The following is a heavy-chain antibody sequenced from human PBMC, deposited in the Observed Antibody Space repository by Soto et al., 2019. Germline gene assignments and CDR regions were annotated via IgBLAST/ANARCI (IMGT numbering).Heavy chain of an antibody. Sequence: EVQLVESGGGLAQPGGSLRLYCAASGFTFSSYGVNWVRQAPGKGLEWVSNIWSASNINYADSVKGRFTVYRDNAKNSMSLQMNGLRDEYTAVYYCVRDYSFGFDDLGQGILVTVSS. CDR3: VRDYSFGFDD. D-gene: IGHD6-13*01. CDR2: IWSASNI. CDR1: GFTFSSYG. V-gene: IGHV3-48*02. J-gene: IGHJ4*02.